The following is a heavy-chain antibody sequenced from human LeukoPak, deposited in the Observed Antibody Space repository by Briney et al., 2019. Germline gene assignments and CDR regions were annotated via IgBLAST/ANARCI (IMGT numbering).Heavy chain of an antibody. V-gene: IGHV3-21*01. CDR3: ARGIATAATYGSNFEY. CDR2: ISSSGDYI. D-gene: IGHD6-13*01. CDR1: GFTFSSYS. J-gene: IGHJ4*02. Sequence: PGGSLRLSCADSGFTFSSYSMNWVRQAPGKGLEWVSSISSSGDYIYYADSVKGRFTISRDNAKNSLYLQMNSLRAEDTALCYCARGIATAATYGSNFEYRGQGTLVTVSS.